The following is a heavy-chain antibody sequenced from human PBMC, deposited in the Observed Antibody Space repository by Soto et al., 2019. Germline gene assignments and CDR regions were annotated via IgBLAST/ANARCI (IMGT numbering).Heavy chain of an antibody. CDR2: IIPIFGTA. J-gene: IGHJ5*02. V-gene: IGHV1-69*13. CDR1: GGTFSSHA. CDR3: ARGSVEIVLINWFDP. D-gene: IGHD2-8*01. Sequence: ASVKVSCKASGGTFSSHAISWVRQAPGQGLEWMGGIIPIFGTANYAQKFQGRVTITADESTSTAYMELSSLRSEDTAVYYCARGSVEIVLINWFDPWGQGTLVTVSS.